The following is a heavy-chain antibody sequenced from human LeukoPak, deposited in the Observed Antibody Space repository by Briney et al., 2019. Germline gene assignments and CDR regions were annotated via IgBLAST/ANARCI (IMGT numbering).Heavy chain of an antibody. CDR1: GFTFGGYT. J-gene: IGHJ6*02. CDR3: AREFEQSSWYVRGMDV. D-gene: IGHD6-13*01. CDR2: ISSSLNM. Sequence: GGSLRLSCVASGFTFGGYTINWVRLAPGKGLEWVSSISSSLNMYFAESVKGRFTISRDSARNSVSLQLNSLRAEDTAVYYCAREFEQSSWYVRGMDVWGQGTTVTVSS. V-gene: IGHV3-21*01.